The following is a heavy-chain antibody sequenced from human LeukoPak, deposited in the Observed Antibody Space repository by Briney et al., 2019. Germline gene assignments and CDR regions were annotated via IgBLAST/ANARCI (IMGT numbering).Heavy chain of an antibody. Sequence: GASVKVSCKASGYTFTGYYMHWVRQAPGQGLEWMGWISAYNGNTNYAQKFQGRVTITTDESTSTAYMELSSLRSEDTAVYYCARQAKHSHYYYMDVWGKGTTVTVSS. CDR1: GYTFTGYY. V-gene: IGHV1-18*04. CDR3: ARQAKHSHYYYMDV. CDR2: ISAYNGNT. J-gene: IGHJ6*03. D-gene: IGHD2-21*01.